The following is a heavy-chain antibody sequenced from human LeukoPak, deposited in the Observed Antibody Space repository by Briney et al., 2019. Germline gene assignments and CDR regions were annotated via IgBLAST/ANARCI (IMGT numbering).Heavy chain of an antibody. CDR1: GGSISSSSSY. J-gene: IGHJ6*03. CDR2: IYYSGST. Sequence: PSETLSLTCTVSGGSISSSSSYWGWIRQPPGKGLEWIGNIYYSGSTYYSPSLTSRVTISVDSSKNQFSLILSSVTAADTAVYYCARGYDFWSGSYHYYMDVWGKGTSVTVSS. V-gene: IGHV4-39*07. D-gene: IGHD3-3*01. CDR3: ARGYDFWSGSYHYYMDV.